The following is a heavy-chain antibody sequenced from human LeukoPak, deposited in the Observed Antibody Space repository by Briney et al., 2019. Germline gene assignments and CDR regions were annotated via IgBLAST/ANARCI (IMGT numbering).Heavy chain of an antibody. V-gene: IGHV4-39*01. CDR1: GGSISSSSSYY. CDR3: ARQTGSGLFILP. CDR2: IYYSGNT. Sequence: PSETLSLTCTVSGGSISSSSSYYWGWIRQPPGKGLEWIGSIYYSGNTYYNASLKSQVSISIDTSKNQFSLRLTSVTAADTAVYYCARQTGSGLFILPGGQGTLVTVSS. J-gene: IGHJ4*02. D-gene: IGHD3/OR15-3a*01.